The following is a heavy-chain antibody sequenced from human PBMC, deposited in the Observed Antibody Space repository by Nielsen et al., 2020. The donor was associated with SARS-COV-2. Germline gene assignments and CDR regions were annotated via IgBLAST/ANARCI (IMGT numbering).Heavy chain of an antibody. CDR3: AKELPEEMATIRAFGY. D-gene: IGHD5-24*01. J-gene: IGHJ4*02. CDR1: GFTFTDYY. CDR2: ISSSTTHT. V-gene: IGHV3-11*05. Sequence: GGSLRLSCAASGFTFTDYYMSWIRQAPGKGLEWVSFISSSTTHTDYADSVKGRFTISRDNSKNTLYLQMNSLRAEDTAVYYCAKELPEEMATIRAFGYWGQGTLVTVSS.